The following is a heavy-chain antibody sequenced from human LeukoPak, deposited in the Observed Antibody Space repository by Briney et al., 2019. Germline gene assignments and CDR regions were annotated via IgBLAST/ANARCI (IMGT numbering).Heavy chain of an antibody. V-gene: IGHV3-64*01. Sequence: PGGSLRLSCAASGFTLRSYGMHWVRQAPGKGLEYVAAISSNGGSTDYANSVKGRFTISRDNSKNTLYLQMGSLRAEDMAVYYCARISSSYDYDYWGQGTLVTVSS. CDR1: GFTLRSYG. CDR3: ARISSSYDYDY. CDR2: ISSNGGST. D-gene: IGHD6-6*01. J-gene: IGHJ4*02.